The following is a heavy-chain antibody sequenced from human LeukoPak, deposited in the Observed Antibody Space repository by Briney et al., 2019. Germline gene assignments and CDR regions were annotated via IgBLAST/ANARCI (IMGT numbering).Heavy chain of an antibody. D-gene: IGHD3-9*01. CDR1: GFIFSTYS. CDR2: ISSSGTYI. J-gene: IGHJ4*02. V-gene: IGHV3-21*01. Sequence: GGSLRLSCAASGFIFSTYSMNWVRQAPGKGLEWVSSISSSGTYIYYADSVKGRFTISRDNAKNSLYLQMNSLRAEDTAVYYCARSGQTRYYLDYFDYWGQGTLVTVSS. CDR3: ARSGQTRYYLDYFDY.